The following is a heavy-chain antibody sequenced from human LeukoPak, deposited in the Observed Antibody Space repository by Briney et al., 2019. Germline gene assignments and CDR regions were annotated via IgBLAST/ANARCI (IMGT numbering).Heavy chain of an antibody. CDR3: AIIAVAGSSDY. D-gene: IGHD6-19*01. CDR2: IYYSGST. J-gene: IGHJ4*02. V-gene: IGHV4-39*07. Sequence: PSETLSLTCTVSGGSISSSSYYWGWIRQPPGKGLEWIGSIYYSGSTYYNPSLKSRVTISVDTSKNQFSLKLSSVTAADTAVYYCAIIAVAGSSDYWGQGTLVTVSS. CDR1: GGSISSSSYY.